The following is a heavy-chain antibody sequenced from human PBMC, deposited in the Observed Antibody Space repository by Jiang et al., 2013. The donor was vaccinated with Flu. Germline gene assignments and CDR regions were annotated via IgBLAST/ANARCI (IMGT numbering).Heavy chain of an antibody. Sequence: GSGLVKPSETLSLTCTVSGGSISSSSYYWGWIRQPPGKGLEWIGSIYYSGSTYYNPSLKSRVTISVDTSKNQFSLKLSSVTAADTAVYYCASEAVAGTYGDDYWGQGTLVTVSS. CDR1: GGSISSSSYY. CDR3: ASEAVAGTYGDDY. D-gene: IGHD6-19*01. J-gene: IGHJ4*02. V-gene: IGHV4-39*07. CDR2: IYYSGST.